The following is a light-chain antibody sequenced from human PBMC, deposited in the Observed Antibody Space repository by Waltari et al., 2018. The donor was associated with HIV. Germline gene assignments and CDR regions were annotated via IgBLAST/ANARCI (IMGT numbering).Light chain of an antibody. J-gene: IGKJ4*01. CDR1: QDISNS. CDR2: GAF. CDR3: QQNFGVPLT. V-gene: IGKV1-NL1*01. Sequence: DIQMTQSPSSLSASIGHTVTIPCRDSQDISNSVSWVQQRPGEVPKLLVHGAFILQRGVPSRFSGSGSGTDYSLSIRGLQAEDFATYFCQQNFGVPLTFGGGTRVDI.